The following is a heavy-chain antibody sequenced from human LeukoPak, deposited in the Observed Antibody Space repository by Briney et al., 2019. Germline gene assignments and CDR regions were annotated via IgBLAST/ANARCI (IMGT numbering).Heavy chain of an antibody. Sequence: GGSLKISRIGSGYSFTIYCIDRVRQIPGKGVEWMGIIYPGDSETRYSPAFQGQVAISADKSISTAYLQWSSLKASDTAMYYCARRADAHDAFDSWGQGTMVTVSS. CDR3: ARRADAHDAFDS. V-gene: IGHV5-51*01. J-gene: IGHJ3*02. CDR2: IYPGDSET. CDR1: GYSFTIYC.